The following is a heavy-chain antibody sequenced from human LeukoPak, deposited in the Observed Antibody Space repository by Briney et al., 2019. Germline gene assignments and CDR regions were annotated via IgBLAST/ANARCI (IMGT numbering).Heavy chain of an antibody. J-gene: IGHJ4*02. CDR1: GDSISSSRW. D-gene: IGHD3-10*01. CDR2: MFYSGTS. V-gene: IGHV4/OR15-8*01. Sequence: SETLSLTCAVSGDSISSSRWWTWVRQPPGKGLKWIGEMFYSGTSNYNPSLESRVTISVDTSKNQFSLKLTSVTAADTAVYYCARAVTRGVISLVDWGQGALVTVSS. CDR3: ARAVTRGVISLVD.